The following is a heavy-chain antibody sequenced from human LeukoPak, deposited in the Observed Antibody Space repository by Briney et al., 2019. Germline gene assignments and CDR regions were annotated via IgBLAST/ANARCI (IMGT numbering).Heavy chain of an antibody. V-gene: IGHV1-46*01. CDR3: ARIRDGYNDAYDI. CDR2: INPGGDNT. CDR1: GYTFASYY. J-gene: IGHJ3*02. Sequence: ASVKVSCKASGYTFASYYIHWVRQAPGQGLEWMGLINPGGDNTDYAQNFQGRVTMTRDTSTSTVYMGLSSLRSEDTAVYYCARIRDGYNDAYDIWGQGTMVTVSS. D-gene: IGHD5-24*01.